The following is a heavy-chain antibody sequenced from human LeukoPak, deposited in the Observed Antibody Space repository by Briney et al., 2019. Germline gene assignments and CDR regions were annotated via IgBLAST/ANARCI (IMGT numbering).Heavy chain of an antibody. Sequence: GGSLRLSCAASGFTFSSYAMHWVRQAPGKGLEWVAVISYDGSNKYYADSVKGRFTISRDNSKNTLYLQMNSLRAEDTAVYYCARGRRLHSMCVYWGQGTLVTVSS. CDR3: ARGRRLHSMCVY. CDR2: ISYDGSNK. CDR1: GFTFSSYA. J-gene: IGHJ4*02. V-gene: IGHV3-30*04. D-gene: IGHD5-24*01.